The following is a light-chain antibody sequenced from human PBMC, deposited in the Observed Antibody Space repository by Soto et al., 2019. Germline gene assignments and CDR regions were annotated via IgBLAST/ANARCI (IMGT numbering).Light chain of an antibody. CDR1: QGISSY. CDR3: QQYYSYPPA. CDR2: AAS. Sequence: AIRMTQAASAFSASTGDRVTITCRASQGISSYLAWYQQKPGKAPKLLIYAASTLQSGVPSRFSGSGSGTDFTLTISRLQSEDFATYYCQQYYSYPPAFGQGTKVDIK. J-gene: IGKJ1*01. V-gene: IGKV1-8*01.